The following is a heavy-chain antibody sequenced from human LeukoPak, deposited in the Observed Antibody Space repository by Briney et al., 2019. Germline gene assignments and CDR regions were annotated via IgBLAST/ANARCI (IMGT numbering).Heavy chain of an antibody. Sequence: PSETLSLTCIVSGDSISNYYWSWIRQPAGKGLEWIGRIYTSGSTNYNPSLKSRVPMSVDTSKNQFSLKLSSVTAADTAVYYCAREAAAGTFYFDYLGQGTLVTVSP. CDR1: GDSISNYY. D-gene: IGHD6-13*01. V-gene: IGHV4-4*07. J-gene: IGHJ4*02. CDR3: AREAAAGTFYFDY. CDR2: IYTSGST.